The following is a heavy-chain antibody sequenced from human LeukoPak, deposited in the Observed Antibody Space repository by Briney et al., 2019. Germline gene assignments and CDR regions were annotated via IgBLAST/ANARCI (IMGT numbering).Heavy chain of an antibody. J-gene: IGHJ3*02. CDR2: ISAYNDNT. CDR1: GYTFTRYG. V-gene: IGHV1-18*01. Sequence: ASVKVSCKTSGYTFTRYGISWVRQAPGQGLEWMGWISAYNDNTNYAQKFQGRVTITTDTSTSTAYMELRSLRSGDTAVYYCARAGYCSGGSCQKGGAFDIWGQGTMVTVSS. CDR3: ARAGYCSGGSCQKGGAFDI. D-gene: IGHD2-15*01.